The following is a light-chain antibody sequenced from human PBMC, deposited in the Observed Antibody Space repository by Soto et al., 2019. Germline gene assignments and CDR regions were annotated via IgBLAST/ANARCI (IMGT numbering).Light chain of an antibody. V-gene: IGKV3-20*01. CDR1: QSVSSTF. CDR3: QHYHDTGT. J-gene: IGKJ1*01. Sequence: EIVLTQSPGTLSLSPGERATLSCRASQSVSSTFLAWYQQKPGQAPRLLISGASSRATGIPDRFSGSGSGTEFTLTISRLEPEDFAVYYCQHYHDTGTFGQGTKV. CDR2: GAS.